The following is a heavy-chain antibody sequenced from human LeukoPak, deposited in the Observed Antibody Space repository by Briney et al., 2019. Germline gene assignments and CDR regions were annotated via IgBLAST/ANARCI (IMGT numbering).Heavy chain of an antibody. J-gene: IGHJ5*02. CDR3: ARAYQTWTSYWFDP. CDR1: GYTFTSYG. CDR2: ISAYNGNT. V-gene: IGHV1-18*01. D-gene: IGHD2-21*01. Sequence: ASVKVSCKASGYTFTSYGISWVRQAPGQGLEWMGWISAYNGNTNYAQKLQGRVTMTTDTPTSTAYMELRSLRSDDTAVYFCARAYQTWTSYWFDPWGQGTLVTVSS.